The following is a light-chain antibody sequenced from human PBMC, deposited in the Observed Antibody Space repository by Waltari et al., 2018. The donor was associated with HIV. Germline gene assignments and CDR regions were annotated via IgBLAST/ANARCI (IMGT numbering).Light chain of an antibody. CDR1: ALPKKY. Sequence: SYELRQPPSASVSPGQTARITCSGDALPKKYAYWYQQKSDLAPVLVIYEDNKRPSGIPESFSGSSSGTMATLTSDVAQVEDGGDYYCYSTDNTGHPSFCGGTKVTVL. CDR2: EDN. V-gene: IGLV3-10*01. CDR3: YSTDNTGHPS. J-gene: IGLJ3*02.